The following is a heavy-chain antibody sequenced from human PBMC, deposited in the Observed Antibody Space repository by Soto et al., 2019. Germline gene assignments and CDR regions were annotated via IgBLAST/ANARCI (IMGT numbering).Heavy chain of an antibody. D-gene: IGHD3-22*01. CDR1: GGSISGYY. J-gene: IGHJ5*02. Sequence: SETLSLTCTVSGGSISGYYWSWIRQPPGKRLEWIGYIYYSGSTNYNPSLKSRVTISVDTSKNQFSLKLSSVTAADTAVYYCARDRMVVHPATDKQYNWFDPWGQGTLVTVSS. CDR3: ARDRMVVHPATDKQYNWFDP. V-gene: IGHV4-59*01. CDR2: IYYSGST.